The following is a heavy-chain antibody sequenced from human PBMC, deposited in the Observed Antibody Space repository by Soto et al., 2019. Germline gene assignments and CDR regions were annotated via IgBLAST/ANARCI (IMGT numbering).Heavy chain of an antibody. CDR2: IYYSGST. V-gene: IGHV4-59*01. CDR1: GGSISSYY. CDR3: ARASQGTYDFWSGLSDWFDP. Sequence: TSETLSLTCTVSGGSISSYYWSWIRQPPGKGLEWIGYIYYSGSTNYNPSLKSRVTISVDTSKNQFSLKLSSVTAADTAVYYCARASQGTYDFWSGLSDWFDPWGQGTLVTVSS. J-gene: IGHJ5*02. D-gene: IGHD3-3*01.